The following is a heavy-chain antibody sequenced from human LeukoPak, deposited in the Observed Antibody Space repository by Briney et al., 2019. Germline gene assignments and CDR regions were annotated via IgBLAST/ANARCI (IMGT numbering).Heavy chain of an antibody. J-gene: IGHJ4*02. D-gene: IGHD3-9*01. Sequence: ASVNVSCKASGYTFTSYGISCVRQAPGQGLEWMGCISAYNGNTNYAQKLQGRVTMTTDTSPRTAYMELRSLRSADTAVYYCARAPPDILTFDYWGQGTLVTVSS. CDR2: ISAYNGNT. V-gene: IGHV1-18*01. CDR1: GYTFTSYG. CDR3: ARAPPDILTFDY.